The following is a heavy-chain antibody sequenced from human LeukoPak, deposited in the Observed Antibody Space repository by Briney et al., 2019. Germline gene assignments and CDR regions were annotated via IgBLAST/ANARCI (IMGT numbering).Heavy chain of an antibody. D-gene: IGHD1-26*01. CDR3: AKDRTVGASYRYFDL. J-gene: IGHJ2*01. V-gene: IGHV3-23*01. Sequence: GGSLRLSCAASGVTLSSYAMSWARQATGKGLEWVSGISSSGSGGNTYYADSVKGRFTISRDSSKNTLFLHMNTLRAEDTAIYYCAKDRTVGASYRYFDLWGRGTLVTVSS. CDR2: ISSSGSGGNT. CDR1: GVTLSSYA.